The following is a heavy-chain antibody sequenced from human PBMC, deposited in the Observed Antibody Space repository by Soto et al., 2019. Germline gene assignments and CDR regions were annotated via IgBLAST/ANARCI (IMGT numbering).Heavy chain of an antibody. D-gene: IGHD2-15*01. CDR3: ARATLLGYCSGGSCYSDYYYGMDV. V-gene: IGHV1-18*01. Sequence: QVQLVQSGAEVKKPGASVKVSCKASGYTFTSYGISWVRQAPGQGLEWMGWISAYNGNTNYAQKLQGRVTMTTDTSTSTAYMELRSLRSDGTAVYYCARATLLGYCSGGSCYSDYYYGMDVWGQGTTVTVSS. J-gene: IGHJ6*02. CDR2: ISAYNGNT. CDR1: GYTFTSYG.